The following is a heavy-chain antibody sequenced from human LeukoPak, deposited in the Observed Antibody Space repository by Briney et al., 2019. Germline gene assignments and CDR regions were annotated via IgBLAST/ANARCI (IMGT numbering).Heavy chain of an antibody. J-gene: IGHJ3*02. V-gene: IGHV3-13*01. D-gene: IGHD6-13*01. CDR3: ARAAAGTLAFDI. Sequence: TGVSLTLSCAASGFTFSSYDMHWVRQATGKGLEWLSAIGTAGDTYYPGSVKGRFTISRENAKNSLYLQMNSLRAGDTAVYYCARAAAGTLAFDIWGQGTMVTVSS. CDR2: IGTAGDT. CDR1: GFTFSSYD.